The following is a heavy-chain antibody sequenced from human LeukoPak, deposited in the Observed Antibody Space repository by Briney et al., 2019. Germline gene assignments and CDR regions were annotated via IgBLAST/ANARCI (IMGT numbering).Heavy chain of an antibody. J-gene: IGHJ5*02. CDR3: GRDLRSSQNWFDL. D-gene: IGHD2-15*01. CDR2: INPNSGGT. Sequence: ASVKVSCKASGYTFTAYYMHWVRQAPGQGLEWMGWINPNSGGTNYAQKFQGRVTMTRDTSISTAYMELSRLRADDTAGYYCGRDLRSSQNWFDLWGQGTLVTVSS. V-gene: IGHV1-2*02. CDR1: GYTFTAYY.